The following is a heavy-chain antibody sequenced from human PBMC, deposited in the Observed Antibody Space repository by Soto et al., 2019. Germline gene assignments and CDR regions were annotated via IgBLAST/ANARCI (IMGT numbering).Heavy chain of an antibody. CDR3: WVGRGWDLDY. CDR2: IYYSGST. J-gene: IGHJ4*02. CDR1: GGSISSGDYY. V-gene: IGHV4-30-4*03. Sequence: PSETLSLTCTVSGGSISSGDYYWSWIRQPPGKGLEWIGYIYYSGSTFYNPSLKNRVTISLDTSKIQFSLKLSSVTAADTAMYYCWVGRGWDLDYWGQGTLVTVSS. D-gene: IGHD6-19*01.